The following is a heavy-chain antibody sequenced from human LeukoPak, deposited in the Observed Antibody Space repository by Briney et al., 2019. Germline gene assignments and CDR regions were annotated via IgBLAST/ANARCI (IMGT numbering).Heavy chain of an antibody. Sequence: SETLSLTCTVSGGSISSSSYYWGWIRQPPGKGLEWIGEINHSGSTNYNPSLKSRVTISVDTSKNQFSLKLSSVTAADTAVYYCARGGYYDSSGYPGSLFYDYWGQGTLVTVSS. D-gene: IGHD3-22*01. CDR2: INHSGST. V-gene: IGHV4-39*07. CDR1: GGSISSSSYY. J-gene: IGHJ4*02. CDR3: ARGGYYDSSGYPGSLFYDY.